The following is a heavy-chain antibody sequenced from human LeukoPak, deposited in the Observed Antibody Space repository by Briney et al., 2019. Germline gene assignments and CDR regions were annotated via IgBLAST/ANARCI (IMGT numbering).Heavy chain of an antibody. CDR2: IWFDGSNQ. Sequence: PGGSLRLSCAASGFIFTSHGIHWVRQAPGKGLEWVAVIWFDGSNQFYADSVKGRFAISRDNSKNTLYLQMNSLRAEDTAVYYCARGPYSSSWYYFEYWGQGTLVTVSS. J-gene: IGHJ4*02. D-gene: IGHD6-13*01. CDR1: GFIFTSHG. V-gene: IGHV3-33*01. CDR3: ARGPYSSSWYYFEY.